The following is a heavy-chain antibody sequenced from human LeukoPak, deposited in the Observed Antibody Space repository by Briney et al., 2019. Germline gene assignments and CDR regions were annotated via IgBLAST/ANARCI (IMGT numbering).Heavy chain of an antibody. CDR1: VGSIRSSDYY. CDR2: SHYSGSN. J-gene: IGHJ5*02. CDR3: ARASGVLPSFEWANWFDT. Sequence: KPSETLSLTCTVSVGSIRSSDYYWAWIRQPPGRGLEWIGTSHYSGSNLYKPPLKSRLTVFADTSRNQLYMKVRSVTAADTAVYYCARASGVLPSFEWANWFDTWGQGSLVTVSS. V-gene: IGHV4-39*01. D-gene: IGHD3-9*01.